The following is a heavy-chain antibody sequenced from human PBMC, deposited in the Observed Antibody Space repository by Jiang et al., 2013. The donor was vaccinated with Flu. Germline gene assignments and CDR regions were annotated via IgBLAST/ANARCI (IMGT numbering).Heavy chain of an antibody. CDR1: GGSISSSY. V-gene: IGHV4-59*01. CDR3: ARDEVAGDGYPNGWFDP. J-gene: IGHJ5*02. CDR2: IYYSGST. D-gene: IGHD5-24*01. Sequence: GSGLVKPSETLSLTCTVTGGSISSSYWSWIRQPPGKGLEWIGYIYYSGSTTYNPSLKSRVTLSVDTSKNQFSLRLSSVTAADTAVYYCARDEVAGDGYPNGWFDPWGQGTLVTVSS.